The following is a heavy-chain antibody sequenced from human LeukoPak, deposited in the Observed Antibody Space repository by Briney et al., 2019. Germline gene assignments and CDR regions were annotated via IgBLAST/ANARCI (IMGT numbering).Heavy chain of an antibody. CDR2: INLDGSET. CDR1: GLAFGHSW. J-gene: IGHJ4*02. D-gene: IGHD3-22*01. CDR3: VRDRGYSTFDY. Sequence: GGSLRLSCEASGLAFGHSWISWVRQAPGKGLGWVANINLDGSETNYLDSLTGRLTLSRDHAEHSLYLQMNGLRGEDPAVYFCVRDRGYSTFDYSGQGTLVT. V-gene: IGHV3-7*03.